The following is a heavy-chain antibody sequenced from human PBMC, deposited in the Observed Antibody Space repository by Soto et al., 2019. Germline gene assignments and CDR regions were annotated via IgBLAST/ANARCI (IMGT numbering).Heavy chain of an antibody. J-gene: IGHJ4*01. Sequence: GASVKVSCKASGGTFNNHLISWVRQAPGQGLEWVGTIIPLFGTLNYAQRFQGRVTLSADRSTSTAYMELSSLRSDDTAVYYCAIVIRYGSGSYPVDYWGQGTPVTVTS. CDR3: AIVIRYGSGSYPVDY. D-gene: IGHD3-10*01. V-gene: IGHV1-69*06. CDR1: GGTFNNHL. CDR2: IIPLFGTL.